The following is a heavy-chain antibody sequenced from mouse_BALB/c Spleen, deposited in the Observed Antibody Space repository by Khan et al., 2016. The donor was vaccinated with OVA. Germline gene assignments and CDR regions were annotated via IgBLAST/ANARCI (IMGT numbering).Heavy chain of an antibody. CDR1: GFTFSSFG. D-gene: IGHD4-1*01. V-gene: IGHV5-17*02. CDR2: INSGSSTI. CDR3: ARGNWAY. Sequence: EVPLVESGGGLVQPGGSRKLSCAASGFTFSSFGMHWVRQAPEKGLEWVAYINSGSSTIYYADPVKGRFTISRDNPKNTLFLQMPSLRSEDTAMDYCARGNWAYWGQGTTLTVSS. J-gene: IGHJ2*01.